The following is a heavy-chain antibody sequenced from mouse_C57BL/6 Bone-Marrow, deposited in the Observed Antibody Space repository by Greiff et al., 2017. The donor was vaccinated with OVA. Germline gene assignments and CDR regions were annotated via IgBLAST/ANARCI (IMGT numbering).Heavy chain of an antibody. D-gene: IGHD2-4*01. CDR2: IRSKSNNYAP. CDR3: VIHGDDYDGWDFDV. CDR1: GFSFNTYA. V-gene: IGHV10-1*01. J-gene: IGHJ1*03. Sequence: EVQRVESGGGLVQPKGSLKLSCAASGFSFNTYAMNWVRQAPGKGLEWVARIRSKSNNYAPYYADSVKDRFTIHRDDSESMLYLQMNNVKTEDTGMYYGVIHGDDYDGWDFDVWGTGTTVTVSS.